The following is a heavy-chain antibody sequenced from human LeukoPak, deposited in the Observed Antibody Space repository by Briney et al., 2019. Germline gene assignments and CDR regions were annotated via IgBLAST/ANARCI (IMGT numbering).Heavy chain of an antibody. CDR1: GGTFSSYA. V-gene: IGHV1-69*04. CDR3: ARTIVVVPAARYYYYGMDV. J-gene: IGHJ6*02. D-gene: IGHD2-2*01. CDR2: IIPILGIA. Sequence: SVKVSCKASGGTFSSYAISWVRQAPGQGLEWMGRIIPILGIANYAQKFQGRVTITADRSTSTAYMELSSLRSEDTAVYYCARTIVVVPAARYYYYGMDVWGQGTTVTVSS.